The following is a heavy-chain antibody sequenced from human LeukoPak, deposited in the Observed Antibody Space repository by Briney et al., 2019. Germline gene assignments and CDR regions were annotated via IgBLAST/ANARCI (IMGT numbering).Heavy chain of an antibody. V-gene: IGHV3-21*01. CDR1: GFTFSSYA. D-gene: IGHD5-24*01. CDR3: AREGDGHNSPIDY. CDR2: ISSSSLYI. J-gene: IGHJ4*02. Sequence: NPGGSLRLSCTVSGFTFSSYAMSWVRQAPGKGLEWVSSISSSSLYIYYADSVKGRFTISRDNAKNSLFLQMNSLRAEDTAVYYCAREGDGHNSPIDYWGQGTLVTVSS.